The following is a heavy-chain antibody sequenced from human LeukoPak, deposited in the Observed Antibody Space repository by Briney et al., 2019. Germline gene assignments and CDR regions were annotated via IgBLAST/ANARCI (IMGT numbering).Heavy chain of an antibody. J-gene: IGHJ5*02. CDR3: AGDGDGFDP. CDR1: GFIFSSYG. D-gene: IGHD2-21*01. CDR2: IRYDGSNE. V-gene: IGHV3-30*02. Sequence: GGTLRLSCAASGFIFSSYGMHWVRQAPGKGLEWVAFIRYDGSNEYYADSVKGRFTISRDNSRNTLYLQMNSLRAEDTAVYYCAGDGDGFDPWGQGTLVTVSS.